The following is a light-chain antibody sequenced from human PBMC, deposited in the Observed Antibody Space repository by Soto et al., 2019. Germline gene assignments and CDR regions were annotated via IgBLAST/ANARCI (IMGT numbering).Light chain of an antibody. CDR1: QSISTY. J-gene: IGKJ1*01. Sequence: DIQMTQSPSTLSASVGDRVTITCRASQSISTYLAWYQQKPGKAPKLLIYGAYSLDRGVPSRFSGSGSGTEFPLTINSLQPDDFAAYFCQHYSSYSGAFGQGTKVEIK. CDR3: QHYSSYSGA. CDR2: GAY. V-gene: IGKV1-5*01.